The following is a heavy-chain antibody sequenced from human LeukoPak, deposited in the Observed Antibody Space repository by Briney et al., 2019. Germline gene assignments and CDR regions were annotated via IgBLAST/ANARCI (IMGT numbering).Heavy chain of an antibody. Sequence: SETLSLTCTVSGCSISSSSYYWGWIRQPPGKGLEWIGSIYYSGSTYYNPSLKSRVTISVDTSKNQFSLKLISVTAADTAVYYCARSPTAAGTPYFDYWGQGTLVTVSS. CDR3: ARSPTAAGTPYFDY. V-gene: IGHV4-39*01. CDR2: IYYSGST. CDR1: GCSISSSSYY. D-gene: IGHD6-13*01. J-gene: IGHJ4*02.